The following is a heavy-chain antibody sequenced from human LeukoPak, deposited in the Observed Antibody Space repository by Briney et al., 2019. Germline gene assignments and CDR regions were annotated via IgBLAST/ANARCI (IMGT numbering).Heavy chain of an antibody. CDR2: IYRSGST. V-gene: IGHV4-38-2*02. CDR3: ARDSSPLRFFL. CDR1: GYSISSGYY. Sequence: SETLSLTCAVSGYSISSGYYWGWIRQPPGKGLEWIGTIYRSGSTYYNPSLKSRVTASVDISKNQFSLNLSSVTAADTAVYYCARDSSPLRFFLWGQGTLVTVSS. D-gene: IGHD3-3*01. J-gene: IGHJ4*02.